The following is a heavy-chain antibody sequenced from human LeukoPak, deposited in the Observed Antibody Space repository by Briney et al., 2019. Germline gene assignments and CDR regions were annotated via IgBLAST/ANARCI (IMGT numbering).Heavy chain of an antibody. J-gene: IGHJ4*02. CDR2: IYHSGST. Sequence: PSETLSLTCTVSGYSISSGYYWGWIRQPPGKGLEWIGSIYHSGSTNYNPSLRSRVTMSVDTSKNLFSLKLSSVTAADTAVYYCASEYYYDTSGYYSLAYWGQGTLVTVSS. CDR1: GYSISSGYY. V-gene: IGHV4-38-2*02. CDR3: ASEYYYDTSGYYSLAY. D-gene: IGHD3-22*01.